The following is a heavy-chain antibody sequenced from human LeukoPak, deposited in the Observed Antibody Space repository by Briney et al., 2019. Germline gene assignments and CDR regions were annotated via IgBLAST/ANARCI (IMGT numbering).Heavy chain of an antibody. D-gene: IGHD4-17*01. CDR3: ARAIGHDYGDYFVY. J-gene: IGHJ4*02. Sequence: SETLSLTCAVYGGSFSGYYWSWIRQPPGKGLEWIGEINHSGSTNYNPSLKSRVTISVDTSKNQFSLKLSSVTAADTAVYYCARAIGHDYGDYFVYWGQGTLVTVSS. CDR1: GGSFSGYY. CDR2: INHSGST. V-gene: IGHV4-34*01.